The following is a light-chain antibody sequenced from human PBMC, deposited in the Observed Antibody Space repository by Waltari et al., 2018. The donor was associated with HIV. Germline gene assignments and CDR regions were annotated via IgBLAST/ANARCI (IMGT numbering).Light chain of an antibody. V-gene: IGKV1-5*03. CDR1: QNIKDY. CDR3: QHNDGWPWT. CDR2: KAS. Sequence: QMTQSPSTLSAFVGDRVTIPCRASQNIKDYLAWYQQKPGKAPKLLIYKASTLQSGVPSRFSGSGSGTDFTLTISSLQPDDFATYYCQHNDGWPWTFGQGTKAE. J-gene: IGKJ1*01.